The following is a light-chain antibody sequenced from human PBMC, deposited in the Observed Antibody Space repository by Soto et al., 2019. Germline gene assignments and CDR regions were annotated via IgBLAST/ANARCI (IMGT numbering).Light chain of an antibody. CDR3: SSDAVTTKWL. CDR2: DVI. CDR1: SSDVGAYNY. J-gene: IGLJ3*02. V-gene: IGLV2-8*01. Sequence: QSALTQPPSASGSPGQSVTISCSGTSSDVGAYNYVSWYQQYPGKAPKLIIYDVIKRPSGVPDRFSASKSGNTASLTVSGLQAEDEADYYCSSDAVTTKWLFGGGTKLTVL.